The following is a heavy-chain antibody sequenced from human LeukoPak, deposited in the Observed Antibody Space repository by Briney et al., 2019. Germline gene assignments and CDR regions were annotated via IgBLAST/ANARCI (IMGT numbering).Heavy chain of an antibody. D-gene: IGHD6-13*01. V-gene: IGHV1-18*01. CDR1: GYTFTSYG. J-gene: IGHJ6*02. Sequence: ASVKVSCKASGYTFTSYGNSWVRQAPGQGLEWMGWISAYNGNTNYAQKLQGRVTMTTDTSTSTAYMELRSLRSDDTAVYYCARSYSSSWYDLGYYDGMDVWGQGTTVTVS. CDR3: ARSYSSSWYDLGYYDGMDV. CDR2: ISAYNGNT.